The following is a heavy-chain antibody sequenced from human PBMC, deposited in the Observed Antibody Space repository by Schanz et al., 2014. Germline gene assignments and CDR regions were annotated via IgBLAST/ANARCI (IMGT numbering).Heavy chain of an antibody. V-gene: IGHV1-69*04. CDR3: ARDRQNIASAATGFDS. D-gene: IGHD6-13*01. Sequence: QVQLVQSGAEMKKPGSSVRVSCKASGGPLSSYPINWVRQAPRQGLEWMGGGIPMLGITNYAERFQGRVTITADTTTAYMELSSLRSDDTALYYGARDRQNIASAATGFDSWGQGTLVTVSS. CDR1: GGPLSSYP. CDR2: GIPMLGIT. J-gene: IGHJ4*02.